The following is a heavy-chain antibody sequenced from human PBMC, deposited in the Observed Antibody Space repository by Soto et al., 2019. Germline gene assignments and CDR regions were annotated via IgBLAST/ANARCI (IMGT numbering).Heavy chain of an antibody. Sequence: GGSLRLSCAASGFTFSSYGMHWVRQAPGKGLEWVAVISYDGSNKYYADSVKGRFTISRDNSKNTLYLQMNSLRAEDTAVYYCAKEAAPRFYYYYGMDVWGQGATVTV. CDR1: GFTFSSYG. V-gene: IGHV3-30*18. CDR2: ISYDGSNK. CDR3: AKEAAPRFYYYYGMDV. D-gene: IGHD6-6*01. J-gene: IGHJ6*02.